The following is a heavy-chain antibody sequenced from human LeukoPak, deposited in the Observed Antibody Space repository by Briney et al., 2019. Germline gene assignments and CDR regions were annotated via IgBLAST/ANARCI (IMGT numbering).Heavy chain of an antibody. CDR3: AREGIVVVIATPLRVIFDP. Sequence: ASVKVSCKASGYTFTGYYMHWVRQAPGQGLEWMGWINPNSGGTNYAQKFQGRVTMTRDTSISTAYMELSRLRSDDTAVYYCAREGIVVVIATPLRVIFDPWGQGTLVTVSS. J-gene: IGHJ5*02. CDR1: GYTFTGYY. CDR2: INPNSGGT. V-gene: IGHV1-2*02. D-gene: IGHD2-21*01.